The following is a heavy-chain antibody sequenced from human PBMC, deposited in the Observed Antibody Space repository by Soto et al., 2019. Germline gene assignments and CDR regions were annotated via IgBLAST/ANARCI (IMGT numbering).Heavy chain of an antibody. Sequence: GGSLRLSCAASGFTFSDYYMSWIRQAPGKGLEWVSYISSSGSTIYYADSVKGRFTISRDNAKNSLYLQMNSLRAEDTAVYYCARALIIAAALGHWFDPWGQGTLVTVSS. CDR2: ISSSGSTI. CDR3: ARALIIAAALGHWFDP. V-gene: IGHV3-11*01. D-gene: IGHD6-13*01. J-gene: IGHJ5*02. CDR1: GFTFSDYY.